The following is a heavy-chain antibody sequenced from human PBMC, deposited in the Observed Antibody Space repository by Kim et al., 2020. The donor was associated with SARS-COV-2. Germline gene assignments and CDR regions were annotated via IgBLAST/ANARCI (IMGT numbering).Heavy chain of an antibody. CDR2: ISYDGRNK. CDR1: GFTFSNYG. J-gene: IGHJ4*02. Sequence: GGSLRLSCAASGFTFSNYGMHWVRQAPGKGLEWVAVISYDGRNKYYGDSVKGRFTISRDNSKNTLYLQMNSLRDEDTAVYYCAKDRLYDSSGHYYSFDYWGQGTLVTVSS. V-gene: IGHV3-30*18. D-gene: IGHD3-22*01. CDR3: AKDRLYDSSGHYYSFDY.